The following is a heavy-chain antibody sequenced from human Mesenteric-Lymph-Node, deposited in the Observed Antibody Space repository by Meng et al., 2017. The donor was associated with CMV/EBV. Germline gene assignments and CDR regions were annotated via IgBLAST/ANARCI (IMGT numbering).Heavy chain of an antibody. J-gene: IGHJ3*01. CDR2: ISGSGGST. Sequence: GESLKISCAASGFTFSSYAMSWVRQAPGKGLEWVSAISGSGGSTYYADSVKGRFTVSRDNAKNSLYLQMNSLRAEDTAIYYCARDCSGTCLDAFDVWGQGTMVTVSS. V-gene: IGHV3-23*01. CDR1: GFTFSSYA. D-gene: IGHD2-15*01. CDR3: ARDCSGTCLDAFDV.